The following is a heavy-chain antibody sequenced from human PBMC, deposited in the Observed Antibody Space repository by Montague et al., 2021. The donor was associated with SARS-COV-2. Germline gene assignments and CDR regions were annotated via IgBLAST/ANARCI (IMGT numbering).Heavy chain of an antibody. CDR3: ARAGGFDNSGYVGRLRTYYFDY. CDR2: IYYTGSR. Sequence: ETLSLTCTVSGASIRSSDHYWGWIRQPPGKGLEWIGSIYYTGSRYYTPSLTSRLTISVDTSRYQFSLELTSVTAADTVIYYCARAGGFDNSGYVGRLRTYYFDYWGQGLLVTVSS. V-gene: IGHV4-39*07. J-gene: IGHJ4*02. CDR1: GASIRSSDHY. D-gene: IGHD3-22*01.